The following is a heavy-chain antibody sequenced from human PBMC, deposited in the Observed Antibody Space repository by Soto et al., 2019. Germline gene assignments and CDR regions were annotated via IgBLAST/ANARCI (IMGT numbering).Heavy chain of an antibody. Sequence: GGSLRLSCAASGFTFSNAWMSWVRQAPGKGLEWVGRIKSKTDGGTTDYAAPVKGRFTISRDDSKNTLYLQMNSLKTEDTAVYYCTTGIKDPIFGVVGFDPWGQGTLVTVSS. D-gene: IGHD3-3*01. J-gene: IGHJ5*02. CDR2: IKSKTDGGTT. CDR1: GFTFSNAW. V-gene: IGHV3-15*01. CDR3: TTGIKDPIFGVVGFDP.